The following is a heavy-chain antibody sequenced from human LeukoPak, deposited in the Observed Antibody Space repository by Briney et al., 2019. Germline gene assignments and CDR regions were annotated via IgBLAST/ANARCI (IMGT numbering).Heavy chain of an antibody. Sequence: GGSLRLSCAASGFIFSDYYMSWFRQAPGKGLEWVSYISTDGSYTNYADSVKGRFTISRDNAKNSLYLQMSSVRAEDTAVYYCARDGSAASDYWGQGSLVTVSS. J-gene: IGHJ4*02. CDR1: GFIFSDYY. CDR3: ARDGSAASDY. V-gene: IGHV3-11*05. CDR2: ISTDGSYT. D-gene: IGHD6-13*01.